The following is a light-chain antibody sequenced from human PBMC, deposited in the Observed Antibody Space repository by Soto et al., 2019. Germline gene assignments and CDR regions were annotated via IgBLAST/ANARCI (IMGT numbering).Light chain of an antibody. J-gene: IGLJ1*01. CDR2: DVS. CDR3: SSYTSGSTLEV. Sequence: QSALTQPASVSGSPGQSSSISCTGTSSDVGGYNYVSWYQQLPGKAPKLMIYDVSNRPSGVSNRFSGSKSGNTASLTISGPQAEDEADYYCSSYTSGSTLEVFGTGTKVTVL. V-gene: IGLV2-14*03. CDR1: SSDVGGYNY.